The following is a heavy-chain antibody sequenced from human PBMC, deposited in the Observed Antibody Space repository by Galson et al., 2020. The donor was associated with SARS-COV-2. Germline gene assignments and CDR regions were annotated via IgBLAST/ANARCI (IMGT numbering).Heavy chain of an antibody. Sequence: QAGGSLRLSCVASGFDFDDYTMHWVRQVPGKGLEWVSLIDGNDGSTHYADSVKGRFTISRDNSKNSLFLDMNSLTVEDTALYYCTTWVFDYWGQGTLVTVSS. D-gene: IGHD1-26*01. V-gene: IGHV3-43*01. CDR3: TTWVFDY. CDR2: IDGNDGST. J-gene: IGHJ4*02. CDR1: GFDFDDYT.